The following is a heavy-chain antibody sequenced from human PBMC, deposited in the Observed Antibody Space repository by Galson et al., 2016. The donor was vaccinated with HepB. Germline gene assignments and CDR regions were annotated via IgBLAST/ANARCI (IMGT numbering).Heavy chain of an antibody. J-gene: IGHJ3*01. CDR1: GFIAGVYT. D-gene: IGHD2-21*01. CDR2: ISPNGRST. CDR3: ARGGYCGGGYCYGIARDAFHV. V-gene: IGHV3-64*01. Sequence: SLRLSCAASGFIAGVYTINWVRQAPGKGLEFVAAISPNGRSTFYETSVRGRFTLSRDNSRDTAFLHLASLRPEDTGLYFCARGGYCGGGYCYGIARDAFHVWGQGTRVTVSS.